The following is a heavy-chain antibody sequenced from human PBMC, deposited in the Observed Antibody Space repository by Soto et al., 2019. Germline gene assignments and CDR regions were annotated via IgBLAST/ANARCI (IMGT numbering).Heavy chain of an antibody. V-gene: IGHV3-21*01. CDR3: ARDDLKYYGIIDC. CDR1: GFTFSSYS. D-gene: IGHD4-17*01. Sequence: PGGSLRLSCAASGFTFSSYSMNWVRQAPGKGLEWVSSISSSSSYIYYADSVKGRFTISRDNAKNSLYLQMNSLRAEDTAVYYCARDDLKYYGIIDCWGQGTLVTVSS. CDR2: ISSSSSYI. J-gene: IGHJ4*02.